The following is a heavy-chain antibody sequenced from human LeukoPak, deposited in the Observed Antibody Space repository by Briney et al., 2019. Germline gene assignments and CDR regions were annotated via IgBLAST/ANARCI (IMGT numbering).Heavy chain of an antibody. CDR3: ARDGGSGWFDP. Sequence: GGSLRLSCAASGFTFSSYAMSWVRQAPGKGLEWVSVIYSGGSTYYADSVKGRFTISRDNSKNTLYLQMNSLRAEDTAVYYCARDGGSGWFDPWGQGTLVTVSS. CDR1: GFTFSSYA. J-gene: IGHJ5*02. CDR2: IYSGGST. V-gene: IGHV3-53*01. D-gene: IGHD3-16*01.